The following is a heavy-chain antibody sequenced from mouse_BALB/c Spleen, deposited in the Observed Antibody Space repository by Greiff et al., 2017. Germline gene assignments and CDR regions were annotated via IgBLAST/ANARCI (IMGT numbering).Heavy chain of an antibody. CDR2: IWAGGST. CDR3: ARDLYYSFDV. D-gene: IGHD1-1*01. V-gene: IGHV2-9*02. Sequence: VQRVESGPGLVAPSQSLSITCTVSGFSLTSYGVHWVRQPPGKGLEWLGVIWAGGSTNYNSALMSRLSISKDNSKSQVFLKMNSLQTDDTAMYYCARDLYYSFDVWGAGTTVTVSS. J-gene: IGHJ1*01. CDR1: GFSLTSYG.